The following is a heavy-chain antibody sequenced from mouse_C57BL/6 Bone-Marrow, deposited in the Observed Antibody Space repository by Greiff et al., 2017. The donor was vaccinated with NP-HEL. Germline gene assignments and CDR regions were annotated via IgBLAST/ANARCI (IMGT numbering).Heavy chain of an antibody. CDR1: GYTFTSYW. D-gene: IGHD1-1*01. J-gene: IGHJ4*01. V-gene: IGHV1-64*01. CDR2: IHPNSGST. CDR3: ASDYGSRYAMDY. Sequence: QVQLQQPGAELVKPGASVKLSCKASGYTFTSYWMHWVKQRPGQGLKWIGMIHPNSGSTNYNEKFKSKATLTVDKSSSTAYMQLSSLTSEDSAVYYCASDYGSRYAMDYWGQGTSVTVSS.